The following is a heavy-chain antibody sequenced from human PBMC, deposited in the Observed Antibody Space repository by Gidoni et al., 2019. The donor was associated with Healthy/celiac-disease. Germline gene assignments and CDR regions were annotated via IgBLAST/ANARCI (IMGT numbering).Heavy chain of an antibody. Sequence: EVQLVESGGGLVQPGRSLRLSCDASGCNLADYAMHWVRQAPGKGLEWVSGISWNSGSIGYADSVKGRFTISRDNAKNSLYLQMNSLRAEDTALYYCAKDIKGYYGSGSYFDYWGQGTLVTVSS. CDR3: AKDIKGYYGSGSYFDY. J-gene: IGHJ4*02. V-gene: IGHV3-9*01. D-gene: IGHD3-10*01. CDR1: GCNLADYA. CDR2: ISWNSGSI.